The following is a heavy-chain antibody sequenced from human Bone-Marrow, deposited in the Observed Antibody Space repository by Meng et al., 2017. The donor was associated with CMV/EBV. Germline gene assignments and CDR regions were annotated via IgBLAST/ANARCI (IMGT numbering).Heavy chain of an antibody. CDR1: GDTFSSYT. V-gene: IGHV1-69*02. CDR2: IIPILGIA. J-gene: IGHJ4*02. D-gene: IGHD3-3*01. CDR3: ARAPIHYDFWSGYSQTQFYY. Sequence: SVKVSCKASGDTFSSYTISWVRQAPGQGLEWMGRIIPILGIANYAQKFQGRVTITADKSTSTAYMELSSLRSEDTAVYYCARAPIHYDFWSGYSQTQFYYWGQGTLVTVSS.